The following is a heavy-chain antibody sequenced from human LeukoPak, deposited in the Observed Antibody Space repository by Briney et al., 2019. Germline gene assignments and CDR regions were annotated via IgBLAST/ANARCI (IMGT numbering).Heavy chain of an antibody. D-gene: IGHD2-2*01. CDR3: TRDSEYQLLVFDY. Sequence: GGSLRLSCAASGFTFSNAWMNWVRQAPGKGLEWVGRIKSRTDGGTTDYAAPVKGRFTISRDDSKSIAYLQMNSLKTEDTAVYYCTRDSEYQLLVFDYWGQGTLVTVSS. CDR2: IKSRTDGGTT. V-gene: IGHV3-15*01. CDR1: GFTFSNAW. J-gene: IGHJ4*02.